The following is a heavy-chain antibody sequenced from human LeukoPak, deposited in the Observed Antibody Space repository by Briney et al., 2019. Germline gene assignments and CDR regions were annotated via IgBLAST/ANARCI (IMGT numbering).Heavy chain of an antibody. CDR3: ARGVEGYFDY. CDR2: INHSGST. J-gene: IGHJ4*02. CDR1: GGSFSGYY. Sequence: SETLSLTCAVYGGSFSGYYWSWIRQPPGKGLEWIGEINHSGSTNYNPSLKSRVTISVDTSKNQFSLRLSSVTAADTAVYNCARGVEGYFDYWGQGTLVTVSS. V-gene: IGHV4-34*01.